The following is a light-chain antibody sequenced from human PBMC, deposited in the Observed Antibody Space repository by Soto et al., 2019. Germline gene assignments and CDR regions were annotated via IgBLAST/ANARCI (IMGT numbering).Light chain of an antibody. CDR1: QTISSSD. J-gene: IGKJ2*02. Sequence: EIVLTQSPGTLSLSPRERATLSCRASQTISSSDLAWYQQKPGQAPRLLIFGASSRAPDIPDRFSGSGSGTDFTLTISRLDPEDFAVYYCQVCANSPPNCNFGQGNKLEI. V-gene: IGKV3-20*01. CDR2: GAS. CDR3: QVCANSPPNCN.